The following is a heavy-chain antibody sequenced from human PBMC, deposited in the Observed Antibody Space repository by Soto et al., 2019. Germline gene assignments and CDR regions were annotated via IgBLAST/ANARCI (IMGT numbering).Heavy chain of an antibody. CDR3: ARHLVAAAGTY. CDR1: GGSISSSSYY. J-gene: IGHJ4*02. V-gene: IGHV4-39*01. D-gene: IGHD6-13*01. CDR2: ISYTGST. Sequence: QLQLQESGPGLVKPSETLSLTCTVSGGSISSSSYYWGWIRQPPGKGLEWIGSISYTGSTYYNPSLKSXXTXSXXTSKNQFSLKLISVTAADTAVYYCARHLVAAAGTYWGQGTLVTVSS.